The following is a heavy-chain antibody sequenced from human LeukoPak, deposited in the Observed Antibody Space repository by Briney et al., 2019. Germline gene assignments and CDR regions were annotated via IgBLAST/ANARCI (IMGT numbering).Heavy chain of an antibody. Sequence: SETLSLTCAVYGGSFSGYYWSWIRQPPGKGLEWIGEINHSGSTNYNPSLKSRVTISVDASKNQFSLKLSSVTAADTAVYYCAYSSGWYRPDAFDIWGQGTMVTVSS. D-gene: IGHD6-19*01. CDR3: AYSSGWYRPDAFDI. CDR2: INHSGST. J-gene: IGHJ3*02. V-gene: IGHV4-34*01. CDR1: GGSFSGYY.